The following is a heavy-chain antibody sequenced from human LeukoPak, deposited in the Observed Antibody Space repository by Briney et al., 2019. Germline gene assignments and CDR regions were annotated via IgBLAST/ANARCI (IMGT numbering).Heavy chain of an antibody. J-gene: IGHJ3*02. CDR3: TRERWLPDDAFDI. Sequence: PGGSLRLSCTASGFTFGDYAMSWVRQAPGKGLEWVGFIRSKAYGGTTEYAASVKGRFTISRDDSKSIAYLQMNSLKTEDTAVYYCTRERWLPDDAFDIWSQGTMVTVSS. CDR1: GFTFGDYA. D-gene: IGHD5-24*01. CDR2: IRSKAYGGTT. V-gene: IGHV3-49*04.